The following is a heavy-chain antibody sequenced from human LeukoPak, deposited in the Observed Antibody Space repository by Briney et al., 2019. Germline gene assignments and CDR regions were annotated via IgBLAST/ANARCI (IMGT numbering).Heavy chain of an antibody. Sequence: GGSLRLSCTVFGFTLTNYGIHWVRQAPGKGLEWVAVISHDGGTAHYAGSVKGRFTISRDTSKNTLYLQMNTMGPEDTAVYYCARDINWNYMDLWGQGTLATVSS. CDR3: ARDINWNYMDL. CDR1: GFTLTNYG. V-gene: IGHV3-30-3*01. J-gene: IGHJ4*02. D-gene: IGHD1-1*01. CDR2: ISHDGGTA.